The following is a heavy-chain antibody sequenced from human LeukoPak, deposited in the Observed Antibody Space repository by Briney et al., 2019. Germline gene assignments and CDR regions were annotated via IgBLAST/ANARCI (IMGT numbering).Heavy chain of an antibody. CDR2: ISNSGGTT. V-gene: IGHV3-11*01. CDR3: ARTARLLDC. D-gene: IGHD2-21*02. CDR1: GFSFSDHY. Sequence: GGSLRHYCAASGFSFSDHYMTWIRQAPGKGLEWLSYISNSGGTTNYADSVKGRFTVSRDNAKNSLFLQMNSLRAEDTAVYYCARTARLLDCWGQGTLVTVSS. J-gene: IGHJ4*02.